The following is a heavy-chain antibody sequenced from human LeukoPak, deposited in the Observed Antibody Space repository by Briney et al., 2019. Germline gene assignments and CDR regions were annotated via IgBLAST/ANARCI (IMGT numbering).Heavy chain of an antibody. CDR1: GGTFSSYA. D-gene: IGHD6-19*01. J-gene: IGHJ6*02. Sequence: ASVKVSCKASGGTFSSYAISWVRQAPGQGLEWMGGIIPIFGTANYAQKSQGRVTITADESTSTAYMELSSLRSEDTAVYYCASRYSSGWYANYYYYYGMDVWGQGTTVTVSS. V-gene: IGHV1-69*13. CDR3: ASRYSSGWYANYYYYYGMDV. CDR2: IIPIFGTA.